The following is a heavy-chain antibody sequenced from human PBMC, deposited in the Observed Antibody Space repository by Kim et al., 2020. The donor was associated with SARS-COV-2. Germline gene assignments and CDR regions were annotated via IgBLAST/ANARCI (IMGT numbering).Heavy chain of an antibody. V-gene: IGHV4-39*01. Sequence: PSPKSRVTISVDTSKNQFSLKLSSVTAADTAVYYCARQGGYDYHGSSGECWGQGTLVTVSS. D-gene: IGHD5-12*01. J-gene: IGHJ4*02. CDR3: ARQGGYDYHGSSGEC.